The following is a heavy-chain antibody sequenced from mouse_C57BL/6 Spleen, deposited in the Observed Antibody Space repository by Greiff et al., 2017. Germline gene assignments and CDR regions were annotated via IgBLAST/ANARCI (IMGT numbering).Heavy chain of an antibody. CDR2: ISSGGGYI. CDR1: GFTFSSYA. D-gene: IGHD2-4*01. V-gene: IGHV5-9-1*02. Sequence: EVQLVQSGAGLVKPGASLKLSCAASGFTFSSYAMPWVRQTPEKRLEWFAYISSGGGYINYAETVKGQFTISIDKSRNTPYLQMISLNAEDTAMYYCTRCCYDYGMDYWGQGTSVTVSS. J-gene: IGHJ4*01. CDR3: TRCCYDYGMDY.